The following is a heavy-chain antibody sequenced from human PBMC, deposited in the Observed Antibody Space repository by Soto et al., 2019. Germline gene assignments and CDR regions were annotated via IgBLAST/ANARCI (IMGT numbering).Heavy chain of an antibody. CDR3: ARDSIIAAAGTFGEY. J-gene: IGHJ4*02. CDR2: SSAYNGNT. V-gene: IGHV1-18*04. D-gene: IGHD6-13*01. CDR1: GYTFTSYG. Sequence: QVQLMQSGAEVKKPGASVKVSCKASGYTFTSYGISWVRQAPGQGLEWMGWSSAYNGNTNYAQKLQGRVTMTTDTSTSTAYMELRSLRYDDTAVYYCARDSIIAAAGTFGEYWGKGTLVTVSS.